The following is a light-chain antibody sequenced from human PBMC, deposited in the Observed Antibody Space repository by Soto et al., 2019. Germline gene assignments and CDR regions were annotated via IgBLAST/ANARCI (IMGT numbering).Light chain of an antibody. V-gene: IGKV3-20*01. J-gene: IGKJ1*01. CDR3: QQYGSSGT. CDR1: QSVSNNY. Sequence: ETVMTQSPVTLSVSPGERATLSCRASQSVSNNYLAWYQQKPGQAPRLLIYGASNRATGIPDRFSGSGSGTDFTLTISRLDPEDFAVYYCQQYGSSGTFGQGTKGDIK. CDR2: GAS.